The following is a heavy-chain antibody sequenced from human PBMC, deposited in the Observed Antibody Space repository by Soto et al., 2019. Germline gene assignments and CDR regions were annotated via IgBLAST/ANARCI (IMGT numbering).Heavy chain of an antibody. D-gene: IGHD6-13*01. CDR1: GGSISSSSYY. V-gene: IGHV4-39*01. J-gene: IGHJ5*02. Sequence: PSETLSLTCTVSGGSISSSSYYWGWIRQPPGKGLEWIGSLYYSGRTYYKPSLKSRVTISLDTAKNQCALKLSSVTAADTAVYYWARHRAVAGAGWFDPWGQGTLVTVS. CDR3: ARHRAVAGAGWFDP. CDR2: LYYSGRT.